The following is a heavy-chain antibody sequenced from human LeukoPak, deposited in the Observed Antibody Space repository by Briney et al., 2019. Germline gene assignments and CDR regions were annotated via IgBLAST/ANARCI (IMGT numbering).Heavy chain of an antibody. V-gene: IGHV4-4*07. CDR1: GGSISSYY. J-gene: IGHJ4*02. D-gene: IGHD1-26*01. Sequence: SETLSLTCTVSGGSISSYYWSWIRQPAGKGLEWIGRIYTSGSTNYNPSLKSRVTISVDTSKNQFSLKLSSVTAADTAVYYCATREWSGSYAYYFDYWGQGTLVTVSS. CDR3: ATREWSGSYAYYFDY. CDR2: IYTSGST.